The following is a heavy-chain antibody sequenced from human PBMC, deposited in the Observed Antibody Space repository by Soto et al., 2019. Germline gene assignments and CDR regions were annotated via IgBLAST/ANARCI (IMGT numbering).Heavy chain of an antibody. CDR1: GFTFRSYS. CDR2: ISGSTTYM. Sequence: EVQLVESGGGLVKPGESLRLSCAASGFTFRSYSVNWIRQAPGKGLEWVSYISGSTTYMDYTDSVKGRFTISRDNVKNTRYLQMDSLRAEDSAVYYCARAEDDFSYYYGMDLWGQGTTVTVSS. V-gene: IGHV3-21*01. CDR3: ARAEDDFSYYYGMDL. J-gene: IGHJ6*02. D-gene: IGHD2-15*01.